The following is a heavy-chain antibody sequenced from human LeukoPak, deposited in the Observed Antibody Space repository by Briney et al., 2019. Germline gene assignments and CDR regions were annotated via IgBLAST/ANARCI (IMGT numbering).Heavy chain of an antibody. Sequence: SETLSLTCAVYGGSFSGYYWSWIRQPPGKGLEWIGEINHSGSTNYNPSLKSRVTISVDTSKNQFSLKLRSVTAADTAVYYCATRPKFMSTYFDLWGRGTLVTVSS. CDR3: ATRPKFMSTYFDL. CDR2: INHSGST. V-gene: IGHV4-34*01. CDR1: GGSFSGYY. J-gene: IGHJ2*01. D-gene: IGHD5/OR15-5a*01.